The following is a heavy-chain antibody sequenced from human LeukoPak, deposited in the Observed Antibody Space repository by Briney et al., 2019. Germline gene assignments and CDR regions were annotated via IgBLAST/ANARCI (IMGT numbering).Heavy chain of an antibody. J-gene: IGHJ4*02. D-gene: IGHD2-8*01. CDR1: GGSFSGYY. Sequence: SETLSLTCAAYGGSFSGYYWSWIRQPPGKGLEWIGEINHSGSTNYNPSLKSRVTISVDTSKNQFSLKLSSVTAADTAVYYCARGSLMRNWGQGTLVTVSS. CDR3: ARGSLMRN. CDR2: INHSGST. V-gene: IGHV4-34*01.